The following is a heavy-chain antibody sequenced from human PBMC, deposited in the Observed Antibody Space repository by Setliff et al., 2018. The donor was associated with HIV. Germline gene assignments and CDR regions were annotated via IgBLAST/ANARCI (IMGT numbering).Heavy chain of an antibody. J-gene: IGHJ5*01. D-gene: IGHD3-3*01. V-gene: IGHV3-7*03. CDR2: ISPDGNRN. Sequence: GESLKISCAASGFTFGNFWMHWVRQAPGKGLEWVASISPDGNRNHCVGSVKGRFTASRDNAKSSLYLQMNSLRAEDTAVYFCARVLLITNAVYGVVSSRFDPWGQGTLVTVSS. CDR3: ARVLLITNAVYGVVSSRFDP. CDR1: GFTFGNFW.